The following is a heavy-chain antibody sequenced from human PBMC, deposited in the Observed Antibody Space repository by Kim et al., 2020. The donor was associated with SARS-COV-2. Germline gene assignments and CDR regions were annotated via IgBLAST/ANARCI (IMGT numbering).Heavy chain of an antibody. Sequence: SETLSLTCTVSGYSISSTYSINSAYFWGWIRQPPGKGLEWIATIYHNGSTYYNPSLKSRATISLDTSKNRFSLQLNSVTAADTAVYYCARDYGSNFGEFYFDFWGQGTLVTVTS. CDR3: ARDYGSNFGEFYFDF. CDR1: GYSISSTYSINSAYF. J-gene: IGHJ4*02. V-gene: IGHV4-38-2*02. D-gene: IGHD3-10*01. CDR2: IYHNGST.